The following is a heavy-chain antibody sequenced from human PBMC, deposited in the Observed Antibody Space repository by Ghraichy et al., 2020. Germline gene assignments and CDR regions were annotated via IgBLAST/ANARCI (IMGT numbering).Heavy chain of an antibody. CDR2: ISGRGGST. CDR3: ARECGWDLYYFDY. D-gene: IGHD6-19*01. CDR1: GFTFSRFA. Sequence: GGSLRLSCEASGFTFSRFAMSWVRQAPGKGLEWVSVISGRGGSTYYADSVKGRFTISRDNSKNTLYLQMNSLRAEDTAVYFCARECGWDLYYFDYWGQGALVTVSS. V-gene: IGHV3-23*01. J-gene: IGHJ4*02.